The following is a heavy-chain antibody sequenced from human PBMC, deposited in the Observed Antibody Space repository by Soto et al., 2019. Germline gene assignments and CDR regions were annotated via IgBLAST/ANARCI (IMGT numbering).Heavy chain of an antibody. CDR2: TFSRRIA. CDR3: ARHHQRTLAALEIPFDF. V-gene: IGHV4-4*09. Sequence: SETLSLTCTVSGDSIGNSHWSWIRQPPVKALEWIVLTFSRRIATYNPSLKSRVTRSVDKSKNQWSLKLTSVTAADTDVYFCARHHQRTLAALEIPFDFWGKGSLVTV. J-gene: IGHJ4*02. CDR1: GDSIGNSH. D-gene: IGHD6-25*01.